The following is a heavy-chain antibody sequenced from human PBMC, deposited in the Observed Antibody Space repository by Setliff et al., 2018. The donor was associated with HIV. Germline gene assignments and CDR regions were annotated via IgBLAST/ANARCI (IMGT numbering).Heavy chain of an antibody. J-gene: IGHJ4*02. V-gene: IGHV4-39*01. CDR1: GGSIYGSDYY. CDR3: ARSRVRGVIIKGY. Sequence: SETLSLTCTVSGGSIYGSDYYWGWIRQPPGKGLESIGSIYYSGSTYYKPSLKSRVTISVDTSKNQSSLKLSSVTAADTAIYYCARSRVRGVIIKGYWGQGTPVTVSS. D-gene: IGHD3-10*01. CDR2: IYYSGST.